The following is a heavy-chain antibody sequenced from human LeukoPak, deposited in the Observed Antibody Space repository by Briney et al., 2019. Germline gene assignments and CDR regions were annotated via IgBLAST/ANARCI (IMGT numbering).Heavy chain of an antibody. CDR2: IRRATNSSTT. J-gene: IGHJ3*02. CDR3: TRDGGDFYYSAFDI. Sequence: RGSLRLSCAASGFTFRDYILDWVRQAPGKGLEWVARIRRATNSSTTEYAASVKGRFIVSRDDSKNSLFLHMNSLKTEDTAVYYCTRDGGDFYYSAFDIWGQGTVVTVSS. D-gene: IGHD3-10*01. CDR1: GFTFRDYI. V-gene: IGHV3-72*01.